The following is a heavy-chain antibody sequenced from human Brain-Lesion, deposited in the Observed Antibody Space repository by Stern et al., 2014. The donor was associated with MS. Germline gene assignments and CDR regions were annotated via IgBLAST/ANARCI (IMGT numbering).Heavy chain of an antibody. CDR3: AADPTTGSSSWYYIPNWFDP. D-gene: IGHD6-13*01. J-gene: IGHJ5*02. CDR2: IVVGRGNT. CDR1: GFTFTSSA. V-gene: IGHV1-58*01. Sequence: QLVQSGPEVKKPGTSVKVSCKASGFTFTSSAVQWVRQARGQRLEWIGWIVVGRGNTNYAQKFQERVTITRDMSTSTAYMELSSLRSEDTAVYYCAADPTTGSSSWYYIPNWFDPWGQRTLVTVSS.